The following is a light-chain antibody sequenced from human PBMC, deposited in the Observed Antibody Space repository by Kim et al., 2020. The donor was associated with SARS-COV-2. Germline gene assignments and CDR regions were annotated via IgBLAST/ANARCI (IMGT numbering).Light chain of an antibody. J-gene: IGKJ1*01. V-gene: IGKV3-11*01. Sequence: EIVLTQSPATLSLSPGERATLSCRASESVSDFLVWYQLRPGQAPRLLIYDASKRAPGSPARFSGSGSGTEFTLTVSSLEPEDFAVYYCQHRADWPRTFGQGTKVDIK. CDR1: ESVSDF. CDR2: DAS. CDR3: QHRADWPRT.